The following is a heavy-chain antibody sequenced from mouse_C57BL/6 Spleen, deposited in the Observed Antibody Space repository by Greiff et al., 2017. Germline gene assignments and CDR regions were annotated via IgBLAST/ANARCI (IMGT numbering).Heavy chain of an antibody. CDR1: GYTFTDYN. J-gene: IGHJ3*01. CDR3: AGEGAGFAY. Sequence: VQLQQSGPELVMPGASVKLSCKASGYTFTDYNMHWVKQSPGKSLEWIGYINPNNGGTSYNQKFKGKATLTVNKSSSTAYMELRSLTSEDSAVYYCAGEGAGFAYWGQGTLVTVSA. V-gene: IGHV1-22*01. CDR2: INPNNGGT.